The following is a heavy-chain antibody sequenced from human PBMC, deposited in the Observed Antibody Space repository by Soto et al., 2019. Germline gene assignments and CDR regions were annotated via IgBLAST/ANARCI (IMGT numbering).Heavy chain of an antibody. CDR3: TRQAHSGGRADNY. D-gene: IGHD3-10*01. CDR2: IRSKANSYAT. V-gene: IGHV3-73*01. Sequence: QAGGSLRLSCAASGFTFSGSAMHWVRQASGKGLEWVGRIRSKANSYATAYAASVKGRFTISRDDSKNTAYLQMNSLKTEDTAVYYCTRQAHSGGRADNYWGQGTLVTVSS. J-gene: IGHJ4*02. CDR1: GFTFSGSA.